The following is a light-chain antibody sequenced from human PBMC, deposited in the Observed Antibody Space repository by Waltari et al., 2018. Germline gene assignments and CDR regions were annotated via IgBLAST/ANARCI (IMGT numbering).Light chain of an antibody. Sequence: DIQMTQSPSSLSASVGDRVTITCRASQSISSHLNWYQQKSGKAPKLLIYGASTLQSGVPSRFSGSGSGTDFTRTISSLQPEDFATYYCQKSYISLTFGGGTKVEIK. J-gene: IGKJ4*01. CDR1: QSISSH. CDR3: QKSYISLT. V-gene: IGKV1-39*01. CDR2: GAS.